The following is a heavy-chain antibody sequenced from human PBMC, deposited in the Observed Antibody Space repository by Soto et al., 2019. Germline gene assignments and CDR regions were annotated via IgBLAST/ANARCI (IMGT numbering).Heavy chain of an antibody. D-gene: IGHD3-10*01. Sequence: QVQLRESGPGLVKPSETLSLTCTVSGGSISRYYWSWIRQPPGKGLEWIGYIYYSGSTNYNPSLKSRVTISVDTSKNQFALKLSSVTAADTAVYYGARVWGGAFDIWGQGTMVTVSS. V-gene: IGHV4-59*01. CDR2: IYYSGST. J-gene: IGHJ3*02. CDR3: ARVWGGAFDI. CDR1: GGSISRYY.